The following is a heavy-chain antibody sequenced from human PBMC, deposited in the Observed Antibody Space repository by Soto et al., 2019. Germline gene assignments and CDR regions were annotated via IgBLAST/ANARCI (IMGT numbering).Heavy chain of an antibody. J-gene: IGHJ4*02. CDR2: ISAHNGNT. CDR1: GYTFTSYG. D-gene: IGHD2-15*01. Sequence: QVQLVQSGAEVKKPGASVKVSCKASGYTFTSYGISWVRQAPGQGLEWMGWISAHNGNTKYEQKLQGRVTMTTDTSTSTADMELRSPRSDDTAVYYCASDLGGLPDYWGQGPLVTVSS. V-gene: IGHV1-18*01. CDR3: ASDLGGLPDY.